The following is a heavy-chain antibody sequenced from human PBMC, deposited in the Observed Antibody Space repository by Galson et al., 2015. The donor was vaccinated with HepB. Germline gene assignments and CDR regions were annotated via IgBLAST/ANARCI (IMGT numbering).Heavy chain of an antibody. Sequence: SCKAIGYTFTTSDYMHWVRQAPGQGLEWMGIINPSDGIANLTQKFQGRVTMTRDTSTSTVYIEVSSLRSEDTAVYYCARAADQFFDKWGQGTLVTVSS. CDR1: GYTFTTSDY. CDR3: ARAADQFFDK. V-gene: IGHV1-46*01. CDR2: INPSDGIA. J-gene: IGHJ4*02.